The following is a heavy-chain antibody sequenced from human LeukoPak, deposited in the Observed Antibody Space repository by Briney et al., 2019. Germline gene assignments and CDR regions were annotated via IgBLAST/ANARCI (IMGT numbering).Heavy chain of an antibody. CDR3: ARGRVGISFDY. J-gene: IGHJ4*02. CDR1: GFTVSSNY. CDR2: IYSGGST. V-gene: IGHV3-53*01. Sequence: PGGSLRLSCAASGFTVSSNYMSWVRQAPGKGLEWVSVIYSGGSTYYADSVKGRFTISRDNSKNTLYLQMDSLRAEDTAVYYCARGRVGISFDYWGQGTLVTVSS. D-gene: IGHD2-21*01.